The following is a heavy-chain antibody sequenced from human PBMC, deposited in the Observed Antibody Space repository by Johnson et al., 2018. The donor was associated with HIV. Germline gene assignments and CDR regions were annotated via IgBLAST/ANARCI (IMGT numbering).Heavy chain of an antibody. V-gene: IGHV3-66*01. CDR3: AKERGYFGNPAFEI. D-gene: IGHD4-23*01. J-gene: IGHJ3*02. Sequence: VLLVESGGGLVQPGESLRLSCAASGFTVSSNYMSWVSQAPGKGLEWVSVIYSGGSTYYADSVKGRFTISRDNSKNTLYLQMNSLRTEDTAMYYCAKERGYFGNPAFEIWGQGTMVTVSS. CDR2: IYSGGST. CDR1: GFTVSSNY.